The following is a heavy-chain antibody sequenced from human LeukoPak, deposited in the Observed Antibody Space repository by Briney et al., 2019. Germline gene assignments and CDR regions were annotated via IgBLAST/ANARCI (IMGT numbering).Heavy chain of an antibody. CDR2: ISRTSRYI. CDR1: GFTFSSYS. V-gene: IGHV3-21*01. J-gene: IGHJ5*02. CDR3: ARGTAGIDP. D-gene: IGHD6-13*01. Sequence: PGGSLRLSCAASGFTFSSYSMNWVRQAPGKGLEWVSCISRTSRYIYYADSVKGRFTISRDNAKNSLYLQMNSLRAEDTAVYYCARGTAGIDPWGQGTLVTVSS.